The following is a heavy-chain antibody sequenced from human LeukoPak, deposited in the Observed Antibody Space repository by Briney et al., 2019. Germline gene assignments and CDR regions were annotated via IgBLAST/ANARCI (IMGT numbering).Heavy chain of an antibody. V-gene: IGHV3-30*18. D-gene: IGHD6-13*01. CDR1: GFTFSSYA. Sequence: PGGSLRLSCAASGFTFSSYAMSWVRQAPGKGLEWVAVISFDGNNKYYADSVKGRFTISRDNSKNTLYLEMNSLRVEDTAVYYCAKGYGQQLVNNWFDPWGQGTLVTVSS. J-gene: IGHJ5*02. CDR3: AKGYGQQLVNNWFDP. CDR2: ISFDGNNK.